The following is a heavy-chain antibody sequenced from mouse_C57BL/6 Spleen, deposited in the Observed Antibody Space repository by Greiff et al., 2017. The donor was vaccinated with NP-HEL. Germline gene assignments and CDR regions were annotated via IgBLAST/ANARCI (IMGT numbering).Heavy chain of an antibody. CDR2: ISSGSSTI. CDR1: GFTFSDYG. Sequence: EVNVVESGGGLVKPGGSLKLSCAASGFTFSDYGMHWVRQAPEKGLEWVAYISSGSSTIYYADTVKGRFTISGDNAKNTLFLQMTSVRSEDSAMYCSARGAHCDYWGQGTTLTVSS. J-gene: IGHJ2*01. CDR3: ARGAHCDY. V-gene: IGHV5-17*01.